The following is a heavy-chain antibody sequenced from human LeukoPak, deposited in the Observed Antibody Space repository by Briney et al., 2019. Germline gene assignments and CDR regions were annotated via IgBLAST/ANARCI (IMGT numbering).Heavy chain of an antibody. V-gene: IGHV3-74*01. CDR1: GFTFSRFW. CDR3: ARDQSIAGPTTADY. J-gene: IGHJ4*02. CDR2: INTDGSDA. D-gene: IGHD1-26*01. Sequence: GGSLRLSCAASGFTFSRFWMHWVRQAPGKGLVWVSRINTDGSDAIYADSVKGRFTISRDNAKNTLYLQMNSLRAEDTAVYYCARDQSIAGPTTADYWGQGTLVTVSS.